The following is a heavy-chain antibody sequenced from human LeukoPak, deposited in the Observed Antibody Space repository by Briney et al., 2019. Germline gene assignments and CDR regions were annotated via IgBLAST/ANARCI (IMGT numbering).Heavy chain of an antibody. CDR2: IIPIFGTA. V-gene: IGHV1-69*13. J-gene: IGHJ6*02. Sequence: SVKVSCKASGGTFSSYAISWVRQAPGQGLEWMGGIIPIFGTANYAQKFQRRVTITADESTSTAYMELSSLRSEDTAVYYCARNENDSSGYSLYYYGMDVWGQGTTVTVSS. D-gene: IGHD3-22*01. CDR1: GGTFSSYA. CDR3: ARNENDSSGYSLYYYGMDV.